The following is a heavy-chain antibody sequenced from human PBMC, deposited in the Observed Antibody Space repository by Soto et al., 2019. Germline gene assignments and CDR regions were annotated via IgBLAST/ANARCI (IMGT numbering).Heavy chain of an antibody. CDR1: GYSXTSYW. CDR2: IYPGDSDT. Sequence: PGEALKISCKGSGYSXTSYWIGWVRQMPGKGLEWMGIIYPGDSDTRYSPSFQGQVTISADKSISTAYLQWSSLKASDTAMYYCARFGRVSGYSSSWYGGPDYWGQGTLVTVSS. CDR3: ARFGRVSGYSSSWYGGPDY. V-gene: IGHV5-51*01. D-gene: IGHD6-13*01. J-gene: IGHJ4*02.